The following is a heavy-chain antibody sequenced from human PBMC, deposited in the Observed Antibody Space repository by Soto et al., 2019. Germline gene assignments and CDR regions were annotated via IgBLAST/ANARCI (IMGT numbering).Heavy chain of an antibody. Sequence: GESLKISCKGSGYNFATYWIGWVRQMPGKGLEWMGIIYPGDSDTRYGPSFQGQVTISADKSISTAYLQWSDLKASDAAMYYCARSALAGHFDYWGQGTLVTVSS. V-gene: IGHV5-51*01. J-gene: IGHJ4*02. CDR3: ARSALAGHFDY. D-gene: IGHD6-19*01. CDR1: GYNFATYW. CDR2: IYPGDSDT.